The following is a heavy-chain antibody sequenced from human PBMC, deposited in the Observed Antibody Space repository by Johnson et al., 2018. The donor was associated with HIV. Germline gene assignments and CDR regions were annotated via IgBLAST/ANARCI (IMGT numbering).Heavy chain of an antibody. CDR2: ISYDGSNK. D-gene: IGHD6-13*01. CDR1: GFTFSSYA. CDR3: ARDGAQQLARDAFDS. J-gene: IGHJ3*02. Sequence: QVQLVESGGGVVQPGRSLRLSCAASGFTFSSYAMHWVRQAPGKGLEWVAVISYDGSNKYYADSVKGRFTISRDNSKNTLYLQMNSLRAEDTAVYYCARDGAQQLARDAFDSWGQGTMVTVSS. V-gene: IGHV3-30*04.